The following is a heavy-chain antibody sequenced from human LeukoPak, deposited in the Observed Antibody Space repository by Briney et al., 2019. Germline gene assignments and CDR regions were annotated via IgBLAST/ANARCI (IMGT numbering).Heavy chain of an antibody. Sequence: GGSLRLSCAASGFTFSSYWMHWVRQAPGKGLVWVSRINSDGSSTSYADSVKGRFTISRDNAKNTLYLQMNSLRAEDTAIYFCARCFGVPSAGNFDFWGRGTLVTVSS. CDR1: GFTFSSYW. J-gene: IGHJ4*02. CDR3: ARCFGVPSAGNFDF. V-gene: IGHV3-74*01. D-gene: IGHD6-13*01. CDR2: INSDGSST.